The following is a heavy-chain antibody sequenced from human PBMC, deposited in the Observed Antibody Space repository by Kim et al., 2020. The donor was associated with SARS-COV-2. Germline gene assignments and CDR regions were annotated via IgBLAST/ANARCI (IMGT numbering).Heavy chain of an antibody. J-gene: IGHJ5*02. Sequence: SETLSLTCTVSGGSISSGDYYWNWIRQPPGKGLEWIGYIYYSGSTYYNPSLKSRVTMSLDTSKNQFSLKLTSVTAADTAVYYCARGGEGGSFDRLDPWGQGTLVAVSS. CDR3: ARGGEGGSFDRLDP. CDR2: IYYSGST. D-gene: IGHD1-26*01. V-gene: IGHV4-30-4*01. CDR1: GGSISSGDYY.